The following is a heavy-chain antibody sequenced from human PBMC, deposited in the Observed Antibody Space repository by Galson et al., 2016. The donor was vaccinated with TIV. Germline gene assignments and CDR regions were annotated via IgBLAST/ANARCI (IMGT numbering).Heavy chain of an antibody. V-gene: IGHV6-1*01. CDR2: TYYTPKWHT. Sequence: CAISGDSVSGNTAAWNWVRQSPSRGLQWLGRTYYTPKWHTDYAVSVKGRIIIRPDTSMNQVSLQLSSVIPDDTAVYYCSRGNWNYGMGGAMDVWGRGTTVTVSS. CDR3: SRGNWNYGMGGAMDV. J-gene: IGHJ6*02. CDR1: GDSVSGNTAA. D-gene: IGHD1-7*01.